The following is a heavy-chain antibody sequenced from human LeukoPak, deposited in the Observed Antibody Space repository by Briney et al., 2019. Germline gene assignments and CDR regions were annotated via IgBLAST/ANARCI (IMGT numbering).Heavy chain of an antibody. Sequence: ASVKVSCKVSGYTLTELSMHWVRQAPGQGLEWMGWINPNSGGTNYAQKFQGRVTMTRDTSISTAYMELSRLRSDDTAVYYCAGPHYYDSSGFMGGFDYWGQGTLVTVSS. CDR1: GYTLTELS. CDR3: AGPHYYDSSGFMGGFDY. D-gene: IGHD3-22*01. V-gene: IGHV1-2*02. J-gene: IGHJ4*02. CDR2: INPNSGGT.